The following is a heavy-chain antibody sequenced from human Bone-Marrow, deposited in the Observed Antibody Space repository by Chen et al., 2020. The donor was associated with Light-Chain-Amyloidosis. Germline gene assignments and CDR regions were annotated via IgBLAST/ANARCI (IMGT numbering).Heavy chain of an antibody. CDR1: GFNFSSFG. Sequence: EVQLVESGGGLVQPGGSLRLSCATSGFNFSSFGLSWVRQAPGKGLEWVSTVSGSTVSTYYAGAVTGRFIISRDNSKSTLYLQMNSLRAGDTAVYFCTRKGGYFDFWGPGSLVTVSS. V-gene: IGHV3-23*04. CDR2: VSGSTVST. J-gene: IGHJ4*02. D-gene: IGHD3-10*01. CDR3: TRKGGYFDF.